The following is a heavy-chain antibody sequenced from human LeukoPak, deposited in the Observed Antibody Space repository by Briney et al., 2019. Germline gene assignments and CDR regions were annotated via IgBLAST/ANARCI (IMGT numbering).Heavy chain of an antibody. D-gene: IGHD2-2*01. Sequence: GGSLRLSCAASGFTFRTYLMSWVRQAPGKGLEWVSVISVSGGSTYYADSVKGRFTISRDNSKNTLYLQMNSLRAEDTAVYYCAKSPGGVVSTSFDNWGQGTLVTVSS. CDR1: GFTFRTYL. CDR3: AKSPGGVVSTSFDN. CDR2: ISVSGGST. V-gene: IGHV3-23*01. J-gene: IGHJ4*02.